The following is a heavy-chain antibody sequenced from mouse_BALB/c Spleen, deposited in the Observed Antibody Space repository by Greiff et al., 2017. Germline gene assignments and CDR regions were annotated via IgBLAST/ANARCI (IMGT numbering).Heavy chain of an antibody. V-gene: IGHV5-6-4*01. CDR1: GFTFSSYT. J-gene: IGHJ4*01. CDR2: ISSGGSYT. Sequence: DVKLQESGGGLVKPGGSLKLSCAASGFTFSSYTMSWVRQTPEKRLEWVATISSGGSYTYYPDSVKGRFTISRDNAKNTLYLQMSSLKSEDTAMYYCTRDQGITTVVVDYYAMDYWGQGTSVTVSS. CDR3: TRDQGITTVVVDYYAMDY. D-gene: IGHD1-1*01.